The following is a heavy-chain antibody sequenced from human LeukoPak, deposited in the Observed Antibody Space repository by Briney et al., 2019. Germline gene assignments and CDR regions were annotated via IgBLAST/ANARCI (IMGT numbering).Heavy chain of an antibody. CDR3: AKGAAAGPYYYYYYMDV. CDR2: IRYDGSNK. Sequence: GGSLRLSCAASGFTFSSYGMHWVRQAPGKGLEWVAFIRYDGSNKYYADSVKGRITISRDNSKNTLYLQMNSLRAEDTAVYYCAKGAAAGPYYYYYYMDVWGKGTTVTVSS. J-gene: IGHJ6*03. D-gene: IGHD6-13*01. CDR1: GFTFSSYG. V-gene: IGHV3-30*02.